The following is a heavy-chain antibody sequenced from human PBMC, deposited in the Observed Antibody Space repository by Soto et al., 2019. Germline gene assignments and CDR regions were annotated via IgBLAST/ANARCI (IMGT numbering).Heavy chain of an antibody. V-gene: IGHV4-4*02. CDR3: ARVRITMIVVATWRAFDI. Sequence: QVQLQESGPGLVKPSGTLSLTCAVSGGSISSSNWWSWVRQPPGKRLEWIGEIYHSGSTNYNPSLKSRVTISVDKSKNQFSLKLSSVTAADTAVYYCARVRITMIVVATWRAFDIWGQGTMVTVSS. J-gene: IGHJ3*02. CDR1: GGSISSSNW. D-gene: IGHD3-22*01. CDR2: IYHSGST.